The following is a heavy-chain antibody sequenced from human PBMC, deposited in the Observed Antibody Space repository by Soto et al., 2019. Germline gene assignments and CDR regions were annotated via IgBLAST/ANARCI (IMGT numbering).Heavy chain of an antibody. CDR3: AKDLAYGDYHSAFDY. CDR1: GFTFSSYG. V-gene: IGHV3-30*18. D-gene: IGHD4-17*01. CDR2: ISYDGSNK. Sequence: GGSLRLSCAASGFTFSSYGMHWVRQAPGKGLEWVAVISYDGSNKYYADSVKGRFTISRDNSKNTLYLQMNSLRAEDTAVYYCAKDLAYGDYHSAFDYWGQGTLVTVSS. J-gene: IGHJ4*02.